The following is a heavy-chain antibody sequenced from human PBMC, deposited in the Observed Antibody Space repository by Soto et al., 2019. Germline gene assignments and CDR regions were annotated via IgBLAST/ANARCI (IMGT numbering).Heavy chain of an antibody. D-gene: IGHD2-15*01. V-gene: IGHV4-59*01. CDR1: GGSISSYY. CDR2: IYYSGST. CDR3: ATSREYCSGGSCYPPTGSFDY. J-gene: IGHJ4*02. Sequence: PSETLSLTCTVSGGSISSYYWSWIRQPPGKGLEWIGYIYYSGSTNYNPSLKSRVTISVDTSKNQFSPKLSSVTAADTAVYYCATSREYCSGGSCYPPTGSFDYWGQGTLVTVSS.